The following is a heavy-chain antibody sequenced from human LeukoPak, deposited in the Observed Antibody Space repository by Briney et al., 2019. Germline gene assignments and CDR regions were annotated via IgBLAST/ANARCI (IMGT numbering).Heavy chain of an antibody. CDR3: VRHYNYAFDY. CDR1: GFTLRSHA. Sequence: PGGSLRLSCAASGFTLRSHAMSWVRQAPGKGLEWVAVISYDGSNKYYADSVKGRFTISRDNAEKSLYLQMNSLKGEDTAVYFCVRHYNYAFDYWGQGTLVTVSS. CDR2: ISYDGSNK. J-gene: IGHJ4*02. V-gene: IGHV3-30*03. D-gene: IGHD1-1*01.